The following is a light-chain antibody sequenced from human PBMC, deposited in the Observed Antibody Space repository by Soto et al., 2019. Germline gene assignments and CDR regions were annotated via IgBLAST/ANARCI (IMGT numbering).Light chain of an antibody. CDR3: QQYGSSPYT. J-gene: IGKJ2*01. CDR2: AAT. V-gene: IGKV3-20*01. Sequence: EIVLTQSPGTLSLSPGERATLSCRASQSVSSSYLGWYKQKPGQAPRLLIYAATSRATGIPDRFSGSGSATDFTLTISRLETEDFAVYYGQQYGSSPYTFGQGTKLEIK. CDR1: QSVSSSY.